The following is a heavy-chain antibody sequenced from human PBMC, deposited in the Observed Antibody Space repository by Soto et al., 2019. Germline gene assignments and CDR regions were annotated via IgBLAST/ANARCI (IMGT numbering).Heavy chain of an antibody. V-gene: IGHV3-23*01. CDR1: GFTFSSYA. D-gene: IGHD6-6*01. Sequence: GGSLRLSCAASGFTFSSYAMSWVRQAPGKGLEWVSAISGSGGSTYYADSVKGRFTISRDNSKNTLYLQMNSLRAADTAVYYCXNLFGGLAARPQEGFDPWGQGTLVTVSS. CDR2: ISGSGGST. CDR3: XNLFGGLAARPQEGFDP. J-gene: IGHJ5*02.